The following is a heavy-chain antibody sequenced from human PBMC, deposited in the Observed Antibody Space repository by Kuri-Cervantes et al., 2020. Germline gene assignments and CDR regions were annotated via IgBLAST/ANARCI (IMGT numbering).Heavy chain of an antibody. CDR1: GGTFSSYA. V-gene: IGHV1-69*13. D-gene: IGHD3-10*01. J-gene: IGHJ5*02. Sequence: SVKVSCKASGGTFSSYAISWVRQAPGQGLEWMGGIIPIFGTANYAQKFQGRVTITADESTSTAYMELSSLRSEDTAVYYCARAFTMVRGVFTLLGWFDPWGQGTLVTVSS. CDR2: IIPIFGTA. CDR3: ARAFTMVRGVFTLLGWFDP.